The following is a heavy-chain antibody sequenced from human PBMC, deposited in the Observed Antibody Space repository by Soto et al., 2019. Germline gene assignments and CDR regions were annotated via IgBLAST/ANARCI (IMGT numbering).Heavy chain of an antibody. CDR3: TTESYRPLILVRFDD. D-gene: IGHD1-26*01. V-gene: IGHV3-15*07. CDR1: GFAFPNAW. CDR2: IKSTIDGGTT. J-gene: IGHJ4*01. Sequence: GGSLRLSCAASGFAFPNAWMNWVRQAPGKGLEWVGRIKSTIDGGTTDYAEPVKGRFAISRDDSNNMVYLQMNSLKIEDTAVYYCTTESYRPLILVRFDDWGPGPRVTLSS.